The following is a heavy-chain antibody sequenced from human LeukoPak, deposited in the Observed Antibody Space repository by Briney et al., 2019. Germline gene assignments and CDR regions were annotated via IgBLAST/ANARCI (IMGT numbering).Heavy chain of an antibody. J-gene: IGHJ4*02. CDR1: GFTFSSYW. CDR2: IKQDGSEK. Sequence: GGSLRLSCAASGFTFSSYWMSWVRQAPGKGLEWVANIKQDGSEKYYVDSVKGRFTISRDNAKNSPYLQMNSLRAEDTAVYYCARGRSSSWAAPIRYWGQGTLVTVSS. D-gene: IGHD6-13*01. CDR3: ARGRSSSWAAPIRY. V-gene: IGHV3-7*01.